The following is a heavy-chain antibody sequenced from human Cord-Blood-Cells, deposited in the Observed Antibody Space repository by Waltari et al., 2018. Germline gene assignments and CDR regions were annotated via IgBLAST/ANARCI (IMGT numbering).Heavy chain of an antibody. CDR3: ARNRGDFWSGYYPNWFDP. CDR1: GGSFRGYY. CDR2: INHSGST. V-gene: IGHV4-34*01. D-gene: IGHD3-3*01. J-gene: IGHJ5*02. Sequence: QVQLQQWGAGLLKPSETLSLTCAVYGGSFRGYYWSWIRQSPGKGLEWVGEINHSGSTNYNPSLKSRVTISVDTSKNQFSLKLSSVTAADTAVYYCARNRGDFWSGYYPNWFDPWGQGTLVTVSS.